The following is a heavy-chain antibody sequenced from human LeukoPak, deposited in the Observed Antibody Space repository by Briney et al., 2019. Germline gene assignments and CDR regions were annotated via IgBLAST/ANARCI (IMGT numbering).Heavy chain of an antibody. D-gene: IGHD5-12*01. CDR2: VRPNNGTT. J-gene: IGHJ3*02. CDR3: ARDLAASPSYEGAYSFDI. CDR1: GYTFSDFY. V-gene: IGHV1-2*02. Sequence: ASVKVSCKASGYTFSDFYIYWVRNAPGQGLEWMGWVRPNNGTTKYAETFQGRVTMTRDTSTSTPHMQLSSLRSDDTAEYYCARDLAASPSYEGAYSFDIWGQGTMVTVSS.